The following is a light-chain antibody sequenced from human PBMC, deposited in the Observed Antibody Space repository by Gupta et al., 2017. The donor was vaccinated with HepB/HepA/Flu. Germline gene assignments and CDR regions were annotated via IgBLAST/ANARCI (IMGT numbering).Light chain of an antibody. Sequence: QLVLTQSPSASASLGASVKLTCTLSSGHSSYAIAWHQQQPEKGPRYLMKLNSDGSHSKGDGIPDRFPGSSSGAERYLTISSLQSEDEADYYCQTWGTGFHVVFGGGTKLTVL. CDR1: SGHSSYA. J-gene: IGLJ2*01. CDR2: LNSDGSH. CDR3: QTWGTGFHVV. V-gene: IGLV4-69*01.